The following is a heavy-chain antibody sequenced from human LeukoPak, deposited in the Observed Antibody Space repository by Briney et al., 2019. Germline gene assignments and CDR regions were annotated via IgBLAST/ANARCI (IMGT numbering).Heavy chain of an antibody. CDR2: INHSGST. D-gene: IGHD3-10*01. Sequence: SETLSLTCAVYGGSFSGYYWSWIRQPPGKGLEWIGEINHSGSTNYNPSLKSRVTISVDTSKNQFSLKLSSVTAADTAVYYCARTRRVVRGVIVYWFDSWGQGTLVTVSS. CDR1: GGSFSGYY. V-gene: IGHV4-34*01. J-gene: IGHJ5*01. CDR3: ARTRRVVRGVIVYWFDS.